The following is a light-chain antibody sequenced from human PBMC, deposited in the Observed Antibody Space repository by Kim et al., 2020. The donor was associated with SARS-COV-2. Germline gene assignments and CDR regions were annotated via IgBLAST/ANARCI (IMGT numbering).Light chain of an antibody. Sequence: QPVLTQSPSASASLGASVKLTCILSSGHSSYAIAWHQQQPEKGPRYLMKLNSDGSHSKGDGIPDRFSGSSSGAERYLTISSLQSEDEADYYCQTWGTGNVVFGGGTQLTVL. CDR3: QTWGTGNVV. CDR2: LNSDGSH. J-gene: IGLJ2*01. CDR1: SGHSSYA. V-gene: IGLV4-69*01.